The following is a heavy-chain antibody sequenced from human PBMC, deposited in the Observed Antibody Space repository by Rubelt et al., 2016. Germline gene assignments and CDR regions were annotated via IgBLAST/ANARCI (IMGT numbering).Heavy chain of an antibody. CDR1: GFTFSSHG. Sequence: VQLLESGGGLVQPGGSLRLSCAASGFTFSSHGMHWVRQAPGKGLEGVAFLRYVGSTNYYADSVEGRFTISRDNSTNTLYLQMSSLGAEDTATYYCARDPGFLECDHWGQGTLVTVSS. D-gene: IGHD3-3*01. J-gene: IGHJ5*02. CDR3: ARDPGFLECDH. V-gene: IGHV3-30*02. CDR2: LRYVGSTN.